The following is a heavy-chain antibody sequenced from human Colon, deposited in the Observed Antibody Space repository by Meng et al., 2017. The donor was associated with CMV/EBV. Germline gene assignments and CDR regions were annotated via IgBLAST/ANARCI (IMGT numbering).Heavy chain of an antibody. V-gene: IGHV1-46*01. CDR1: FTSSH. CDR2: INPADGGP. D-gene: IGHD2-8*01. Sequence: FTSSHAHWLRQAPGQGLEWVGMINPADGGPTYAQRFQGRVTMTSDTSTSTVYMDLRSLRSDDTALYFCAREYCTTYRCSYNPHWYDPWGQGTLVTVSS. J-gene: IGHJ5*02. CDR3: AREYCTTYRCSYNPHWYDP.